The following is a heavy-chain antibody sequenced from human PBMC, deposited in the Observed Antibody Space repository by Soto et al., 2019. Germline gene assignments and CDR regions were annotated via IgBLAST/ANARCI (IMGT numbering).Heavy chain of an antibody. J-gene: IGHJ4*02. V-gene: IGHV3-30*02. Sequence: PGGSLRLSCAASGLRFSLYGMHWVRQAPGKGLEWVALIRNDGSNKYYGDSVKGRFTISRDNSKNTVYLQMDSLGAEDTAIYYCVTDGPGTHGPFEYWGQGRLVTVSS. CDR2: IRNDGSNK. CDR1: GLRFSLYG. CDR3: VTDGPGTHGPFEY.